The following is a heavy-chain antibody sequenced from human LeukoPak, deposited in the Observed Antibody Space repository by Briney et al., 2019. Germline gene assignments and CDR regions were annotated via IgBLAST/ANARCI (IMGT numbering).Heavy chain of an antibody. CDR3: AREKKGPYGSGSYLDY. Sequence: GGSLRLSCAASGFTFSSYAMHWVRQAPGKGLEWEAVISYDGSNKYYADSVKGRFTISRDNSKNTLYLQMNSLRAEDTAVYYCAREKKGPYGSGSYLDYWGQGTLVTVSS. V-gene: IGHV3-30*04. CDR2: ISYDGSNK. CDR1: GFTFSSYA. J-gene: IGHJ4*02. D-gene: IGHD3-10*01.